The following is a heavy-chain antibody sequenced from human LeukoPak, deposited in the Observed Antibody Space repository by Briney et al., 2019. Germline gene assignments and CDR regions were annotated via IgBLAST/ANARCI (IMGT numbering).Heavy chain of an antibody. CDR3: ARRSGYYYGMDV. CDR1: GASISSSSDY. Sequence: SETLSLTCTVSGASISSSSDYWGWIRQPPGKGLEWIGSIFYSGSTYYNPSLKSRVTISVDTSRNQFSLKLTSVTAADTAVYYCARRSGYYYGMDVWGQGTTVTVSS. CDR2: IFYSGST. J-gene: IGHJ6*02. V-gene: IGHV4-39*01. D-gene: IGHD3-10*01.